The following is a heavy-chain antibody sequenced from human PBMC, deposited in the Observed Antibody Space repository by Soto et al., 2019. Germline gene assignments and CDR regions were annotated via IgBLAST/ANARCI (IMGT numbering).Heavy chain of an antibody. D-gene: IGHD3-9*01. CDR2: IIPIYASP. J-gene: IGHJ4*02. V-gene: IGHV1-69*06. CDR1: GGTFSSNA. CDR3: AVTVTGSRSPLAH. Sequence: QVQLVQSGAEGKKPGSSVKVSCKASGGTFSSNAISWVRQALGQGLEWMGGIIPIYASPNYAQNFQGRVTVTADKATSTAYLELSRLKFADSAIYYCAVTVTGSRSPLAHWGRGTLVIVSS.